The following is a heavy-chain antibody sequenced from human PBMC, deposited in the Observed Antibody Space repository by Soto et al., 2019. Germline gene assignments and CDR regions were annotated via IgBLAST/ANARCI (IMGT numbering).Heavy chain of an antibody. J-gene: IGHJ3*02. Sequence: GGPKRDSCAASGLNCRGYGMSWIRQAPGKGLEWVANIKQDGSEKYYVDSLKGRFTISRDNPKNSLYLQMNSLRADDTAVYYCSRVRDYYGDIWGQGTMVTVSS. CDR3: SRVRDYYGDI. CDR2: IKQDGSEK. V-gene: IGHV3-7*02. D-gene: IGHD3-22*01. CDR1: GLNCRGYG.